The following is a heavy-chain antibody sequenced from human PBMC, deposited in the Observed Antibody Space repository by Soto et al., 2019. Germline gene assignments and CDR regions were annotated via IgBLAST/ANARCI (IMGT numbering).Heavy chain of an antibody. J-gene: IGHJ4*02. CDR1: GGSISSYY. Sequence: PSETLSLTCTVSGGSISSYYWSWIRQPPGKGLEWIGYIYYSGSTNYNPSLKSRVTISVDTSKNQFSLKLSSVTAADTAVYYCARQGLATIPFDYWGQGTLVTVSS. CDR3: ARQGLATIPFDY. CDR2: IYYSGST. D-gene: IGHD5-12*01. V-gene: IGHV4-59*08.